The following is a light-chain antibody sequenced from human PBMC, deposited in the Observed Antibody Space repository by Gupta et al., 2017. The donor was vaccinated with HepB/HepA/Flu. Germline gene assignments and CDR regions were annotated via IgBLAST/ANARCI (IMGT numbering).Light chain of an antibody. Sequence: QSALAQPASVSGSPGQSITISCTGTNSDYVYWYQQYPGKAPKLLLYNVFDRPSGVSHRFSGSKSGNTASLTISGLQAEDEANYYCSSYTFTSTLVVFGGGTHLTVL. CDR2: NVF. CDR1: NSDY. J-gene: IGLJ2*01. CDR3: SSYTFTSTLVV. V-gene: IGLV2-14*01.